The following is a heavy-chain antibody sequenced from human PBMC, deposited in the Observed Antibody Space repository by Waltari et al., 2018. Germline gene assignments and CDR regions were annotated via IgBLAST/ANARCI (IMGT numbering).Heavy chain of an antibody. CDR2: IYYSGST. Sequence: QVQLQESGPGLVKPSETLSITCTVSGGSISSYYWSWIRQPPGKGLEWIGYIYYSGSTNYNPSLKSRVTISVDTSKNQFSLKLSSVTAADTAVYYCARGSDFWSGYYVCDYWGQGTLVTVSS. V-gene: IGHV4-59*08. J-gene: IGHJ4*02. CDR1: GGSISSYY. D-gene: IGHD3-3*01. CDR3: ARGSDFWSGYYVCDY.